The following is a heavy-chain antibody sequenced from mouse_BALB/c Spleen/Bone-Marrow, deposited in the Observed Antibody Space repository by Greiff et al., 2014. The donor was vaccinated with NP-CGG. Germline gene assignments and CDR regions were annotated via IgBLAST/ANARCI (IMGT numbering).Heavy chain of an antibody. D-gene: IGHD2-1*01. CDR3: ARGGYFGNAFAY. CDR2: IYPGDGTT. V-gene: IGHV1S56*01. J-gene: IGHJ3*01. Sequence: QVQLQQSGPELVKPGALVKISCKASGYTFTNFDISWVQQRPGQGLEWIGWIYPGDGTTKYTEKFKGKASLTTDKSSSTAYMQLNSLTSDNSAVYFCARGGYFGNAFAYWGQGTLVFVSA. CDR1: GYTFTNFD.